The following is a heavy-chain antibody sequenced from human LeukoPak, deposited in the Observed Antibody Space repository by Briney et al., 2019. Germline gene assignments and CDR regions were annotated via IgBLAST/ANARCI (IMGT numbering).Heavy chain of an antibody. J-gene: IGHJ4*02. Sequence: GASVNDSCKASGYTFNSYGINWVRQAPGQGLEWMGWISVYNGQTNYAHKFQGRVTMTTDTSTRTVYMELRSLRSDDTAVYYCARDSGWELQHFYFDHWGQGTLVTVSA. V-gene: IGHV1-18*01. D-gene: IGHD1-26*01. CDR3: ARDSGWELQHFYFDH. CDR2: ISVYNGQT. CDR1: GYTFNSYG.